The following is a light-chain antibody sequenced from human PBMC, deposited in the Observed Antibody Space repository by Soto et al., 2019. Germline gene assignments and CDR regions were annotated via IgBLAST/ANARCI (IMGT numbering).Light chain of an antibody. CDR3: QQYNDWPPLLT. CDR1: HSVSSK. CDR2: GAS. Sequence: EIVMTQSPATLSVSVGERATLSCRASHSVSSKLAWYQQKPGQAPRLLIYGASTRATDIPARFSGSGSGTELTLTISSLQSEDFAVYYCQQYNDWPPLLTVGGGTKVEIK. V-gene: IGKV3-15*01. J-gene: IGKJ4*01.